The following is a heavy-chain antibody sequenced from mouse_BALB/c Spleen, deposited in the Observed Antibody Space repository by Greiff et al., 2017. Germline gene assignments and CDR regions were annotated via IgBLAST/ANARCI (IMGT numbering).Heavy chain of an antibody. CDR2: INPSTGYT. Sequence: VQLQESGAELAKPGASVKMSCKASGYTFTSYWMHWVKQRPGQGLEWIGYINPSTGYTEYNQKFKDKATLTADKSSSTAYMQLSSLTSEDSAVYYCARLFYDYDDAMDYWGQGTSVTVSS. CDR1: GYTFTSYW. V-gene: IGHV1-7*01. J-gene: IGHJ4*01. D-gene: IGHD2-4*01. CDR3: ARLFYDYDDAMDY.